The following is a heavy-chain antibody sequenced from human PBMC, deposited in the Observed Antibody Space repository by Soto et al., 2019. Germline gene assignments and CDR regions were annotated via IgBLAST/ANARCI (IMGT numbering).Heavy chain of an antibody. J-gene: IGHJ3*02. V-gene: IGHV4-31*03. CDR1: GGSISSGGYY. CDR3: ARGMSWIQLWRDAFDI. CDR2: IYYSGST. D-gene: IGHD5-18*01. Sequence: SETLSLTCTVSGGSISSGGYYWSWIRQHPGKGLEWIGYIYYSGSTYYNPSLKSRVTISVDTSKNQFSLKLSSVTAADTAVYYCARGMSWIQLWRDAFDIWGQGTMVTVS.